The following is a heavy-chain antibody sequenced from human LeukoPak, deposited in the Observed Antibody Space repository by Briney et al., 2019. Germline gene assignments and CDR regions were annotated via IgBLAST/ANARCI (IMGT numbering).Heavy chain of an antibody. CDR3: ATAAVVGTVDY. J-gene: IGHJ4*02. V-gene: IGHV3-53*01. CDR1: GFTVSSNF. D-gene: IGHD6-19*01. Sequence: GGSLRLSCAASGFTVSSNFMNWVRQAPGKGLEWVSDYADSVKGRFTISRDNSKNTLYLQMNSLRAEDTAVYFCATAAVVGTVDYWGQGTLVTVSS.